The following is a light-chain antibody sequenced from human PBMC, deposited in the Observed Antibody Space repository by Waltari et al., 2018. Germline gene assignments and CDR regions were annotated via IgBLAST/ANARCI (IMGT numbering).Light chain of an antibody. J-gene: IGLJ3*02. CDR1: SRDIVGYNF. Sequence: QSALTQPAPVSVSPGQSFTISCTGTSRDIVGYNFVPWYQQHPGKAPKLMIYVVSNRPSGVSNRFSGSKSGSTASLTISGLQSEDEADYYCSSYMNSSLVFGAGTKVTVL. CDR2: VVS. V-gene: IGLV2-14*01. CDR3: SSYMNSSLV.